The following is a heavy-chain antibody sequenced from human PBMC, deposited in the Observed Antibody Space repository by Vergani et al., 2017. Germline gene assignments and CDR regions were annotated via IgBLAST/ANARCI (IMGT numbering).Heavy chain of an antibody. V-gene: IGHV3-30*18. Sequence: HVQMVESGGGVVQPGRSLRLSCAVSGFRFSDYGMHWVRQAPGRGLELVALISYDGDTTYYEDSVKGRFTIYRDNSKNTLFLQMHSLRVEDTALYYCAKFPLNITTPDRGDFWGQGSLVTVSS. CDR3: AKFPLNITTPDRGDF. CDR2: ISYDGDTT. J-gene: IGHJ4*02. CDR1: GFRFSDYG. D-gene: IGHD1-1*01.